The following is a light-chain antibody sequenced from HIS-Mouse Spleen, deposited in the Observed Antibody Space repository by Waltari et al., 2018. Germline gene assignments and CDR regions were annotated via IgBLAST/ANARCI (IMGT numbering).Light chain of an antibody. J-gene: IGLJ2*01. CDR3: SSYTSSSPL. V-gene: IGLV3-21*03. CDR2: DDS. CDR1: NIGSKS. Sequence: SYVLTQPPSVSVAPGKTARITCGGNNIGSKSVHWYQQKPGQAPVLVVYDDSDRPSGIPERFSGSKSGNTASLTISGLQAEDEADYYCSSYTSSSPLFGGGTKLTVL.